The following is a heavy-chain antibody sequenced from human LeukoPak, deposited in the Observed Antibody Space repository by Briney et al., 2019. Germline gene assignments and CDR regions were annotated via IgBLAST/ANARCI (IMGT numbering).Heavy chain of an antibody. CDR1: GYTFTSYA. J-gene: IGHJ6*02. CDR2: IVVGSGNT. D-gene: IGHD6-13*01. Sequence: GASVKVSCKASGYTFTSYAMNWVRQARGQRLEWIGWIVVGSGNTNYAQKFQERVTITRDMSTSTAYMELSSLRSEDTAVYYCAADPKGEGYSSSWYLYYYYYGMDVWGQGTTVTVSS. V-gene: IGHV1-58*02. CDR3: AADPKGEGYSSSWYLYYYYYGMDV.